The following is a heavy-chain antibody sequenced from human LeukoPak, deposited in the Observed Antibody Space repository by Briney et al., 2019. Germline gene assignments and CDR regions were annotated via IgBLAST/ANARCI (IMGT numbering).Heavy chain of an antibody. J-gene: IGHJ4*02. D-gene: IGHD3-10*01. CDR2: ISAYNGNT. Sequence: ASVKVSCKASGYTFTSYGISWVRQAPGQGLEWMGWISAYNGNTNYAQKLQGRVTMTTDTSTSTAYMELRSLRSDDTAVYYCAREVPYYYGSGTHLRDYRGQGTLVTVSS. CDR3: AREVPYYYGSGTHLRDY. CDR1: GYTFTSYG. V-gene: IGHV1-18*01.